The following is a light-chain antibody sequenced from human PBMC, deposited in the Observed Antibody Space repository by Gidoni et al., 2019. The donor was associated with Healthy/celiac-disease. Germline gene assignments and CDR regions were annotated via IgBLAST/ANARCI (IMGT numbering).Light chain of an antibody. J-gene: IGKJ5*01. V-gene: IGKV3-15*01. CDR1: QSVSSN. CDR3: QQYNNWPPIT. CDR2: GAS. Sequence: EIVMTQSTATLPVSPGERATLSCRASQSVSSNLAWYQQKPGQAPRLLISGASTRATGIPARFSGSGSGTEFTLTISSLQSEDFAVYYCQQYNNWPPITFGQGTRLEIK.